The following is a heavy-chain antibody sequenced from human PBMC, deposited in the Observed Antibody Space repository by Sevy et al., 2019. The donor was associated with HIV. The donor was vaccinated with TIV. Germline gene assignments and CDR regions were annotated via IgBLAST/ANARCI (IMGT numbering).Heavy chain of an antibody. CDR2: VYYSGST. D-gene: IGHD3-10*01. Sequence: SETLSLTCTVFSESVSTGDYFWSWIRQPPGKGLEWLGYVYYSGSTSYNLSLKSRVTISLDTSKNQFSLILSSMTTADTDIYSCARARRMGSYYFDLWGQGALVTVSS. CDR3: ARARRMGSYYFDL. CDR1: SESVSTGDYF. J-gene: IGHJ4*02. V-gene: IGHV4-61*08.